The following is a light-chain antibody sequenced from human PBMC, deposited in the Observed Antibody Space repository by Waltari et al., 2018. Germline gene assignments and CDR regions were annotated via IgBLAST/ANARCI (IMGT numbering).Light chain of an antibody. CDR3: QQAKSFPLT. CDR2: AAS. J-gene: IGKJ3*01. Sequence: IQMTQSPSSVSASLGDRITITCRARQGISSSLAWSQQKPGKAPNLLIYAASSLQSGVPSRFSGSGSGTDFTLTISSLQPEDSATYYCQQAKSFPLTFGPGTKVDIK. V-gene: IGKV1-12*01. CDR1: QGISSS.